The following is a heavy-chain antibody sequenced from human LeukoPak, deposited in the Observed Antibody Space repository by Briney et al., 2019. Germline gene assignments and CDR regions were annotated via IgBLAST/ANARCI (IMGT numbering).Heavy chain of an antibody. J-gene: IGHJ3*02. V-gene: IGHV3-64*01. CDR3: ARVRIDRYCSSTSCLNDAFDI. CDR1: GFTFSSYA. D-gene: IGHD2-2*01. Sequence: GGSLRLSCAASGFTFSSYAMHWVCQAPGKGLEYVSAISSNGGSTYYANPVKGRFTISRDNSKNTLYLQMGSLRAEDMAVYYCARVRIDRYCSSTSCLNDAFDIWGQGTMVTVSS. CDR2: ISSNGGST.